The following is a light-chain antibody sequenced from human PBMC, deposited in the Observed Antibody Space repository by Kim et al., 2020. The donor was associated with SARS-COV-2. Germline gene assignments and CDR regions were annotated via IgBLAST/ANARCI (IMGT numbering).Light chain of an antibody. Sequence: PGQSITISCAGTSSDVGGYNYVSWYQQHPGKAPKLMIYDVSNRPSGVSNRFSGSKSGNTASLTISGLQAEDEADYYCSSYTSSSTVFGTGTKVTVL. CDR3: SSYTSSSTV. CDR2: DVS. J-gene: IGLJ1*01. CDR1: SSDVGGYNY. V-gene: IGLV2-14*03.